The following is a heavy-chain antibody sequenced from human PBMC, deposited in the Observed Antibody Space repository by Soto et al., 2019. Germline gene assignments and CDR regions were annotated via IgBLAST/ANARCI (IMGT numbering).Heavy chain of an antibody. CDR3: ARGTLTIFGVVPYYYYGMDV. J-gene: IGHJ6*02. CDR1: GYTFTSYD. Sequence: GXSVKVSCEASGYTFTSYDINWVRQATGQRLEWMGWINPNSGNTGYAQKFQGRVTMTRNTSISTDYMELSSLRAEDADVYYFARGTLTIFGVVPYYYYGMDVWGQGTTVTGSS. V-gene: IGHV1-8*01. D-gene: IGHD3-3*01. CDR2: INPNSGNT.